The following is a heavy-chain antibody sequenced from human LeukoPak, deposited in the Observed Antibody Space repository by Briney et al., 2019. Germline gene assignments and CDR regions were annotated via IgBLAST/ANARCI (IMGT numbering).Heavy chain of an antibody. D-gene: IGHD1-26*01. CDR2: INPSGGST. J-gene: IGHJ4*02. CDR1: GYTFTSYY. Sequence: ASVKVSCKASGYTFTSYYMHWVRQAPGQGLEWMGIINPSGGSTSYAQKFQGRVTMTRDTSTSTVYMELSSLRSEDTAVYYCAKWGGGTYHDFWGQGTLVTVSS. V-gene: IGHV1-46*01. CDR3: AKWGGGTYHDF.